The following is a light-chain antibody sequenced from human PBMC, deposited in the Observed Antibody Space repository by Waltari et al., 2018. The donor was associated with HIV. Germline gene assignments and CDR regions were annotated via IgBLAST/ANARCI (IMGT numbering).Light chain of an antibody. J-gene: IGKJ4*01. CDR2: DAS. V-gene: IGKV4-1*01. CDR1: QSVFYNSNSQNY. Sequence: DIVMTQTPPSLDVSLGERVTINCKSSQSVFYNSNSQNYLAWFQQKPRQPPNLLIYDASTRESGVPDRFSGSGSGIHFTLTITSLQAEDLAIYYCMQYYSPPLTFGGGTRVDI. CDR3: MQYYSPPLT.